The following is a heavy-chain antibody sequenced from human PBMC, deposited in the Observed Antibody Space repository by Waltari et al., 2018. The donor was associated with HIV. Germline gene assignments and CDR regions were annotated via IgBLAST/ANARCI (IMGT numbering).Heavy chain of an antibody. CDR3: ARARLIHWTGPFDY. V-gene: IGHV3-11*01. Sequence: QVQLVESGGGLVKPGGSLRLSCAASRFTFSDYSMSWTRQAPGKGLWWFSYIRSSGSTIYDADSVKGRFTISRDNAKNSLYLQMNSLRAEDTTVYYCARARLIHWTGPFDYWGQGTLVTVSS. J-gene: IGHJ4*02. CDR2: IRSSGSTI. D-gene: IGHD3-16*01. CDR1: RFTFSDYS.